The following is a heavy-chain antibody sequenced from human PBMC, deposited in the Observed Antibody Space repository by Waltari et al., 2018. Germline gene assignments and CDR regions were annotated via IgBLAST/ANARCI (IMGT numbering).Heavy chain of an antibody. V-gene: IGHV3-48*03. CDR3: ARGYSSGWYGWFDP. CDR2: ISSSGSTI. D-gene: IGHD6-19*01. Sequence: EVQLVESGGGLVQPGGSLRLSCAASGFTFSSYEMNWVRQAPGKGLEWVSYISSSGSTIYYADSVKVRFTISRDNAKNSLYLQMNSLRAEDTAVYYCARGYSSGWYGWFDPWGQGTLVTVSS. CDR1: GFTFSSYE. J-gene: IGHJ5*02.